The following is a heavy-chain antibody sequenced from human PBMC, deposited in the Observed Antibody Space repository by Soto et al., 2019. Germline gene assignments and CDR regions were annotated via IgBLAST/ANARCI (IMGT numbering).Heavy chain of an antibody. D-gene: IGHD6-19*01. Sequence: QVQLVESGGGVVQPGRSLRLSCAASGFTFSSYGMHWVRQAPGKGLEWVAVIWYDGSNKYYADSVKGRFTISRDNSKNTLYLQMNSLRAEDTAVYYCAREGSSGSFDYWGQGTLVTVS. J-gene: IGHJ4*02. CDR3: AREGSSGSFDY. V-gene: IGHV3-33*01. CDR1: GFTFSSYG. CDR2: IWYDGSNK.